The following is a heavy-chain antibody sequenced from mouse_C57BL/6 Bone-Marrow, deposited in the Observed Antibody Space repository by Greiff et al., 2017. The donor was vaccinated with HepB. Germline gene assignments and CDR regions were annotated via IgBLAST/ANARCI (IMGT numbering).Heavy chain of an antibody. J-gene: IGHJ2*01. Sequence: QVQLQQSGAELVRPGASVKLSCKASGYTFTDYYINWVKQSPGQGLEWIARIYPGSGNTYYNEKFKGKATLTAEKSSSTAYMQLSSLTSEDSAVYFCARLGYFDYWGQGTTLTVSS. CDR3: ARLGYFDY. CDR1: GYTFTDYY. CDR2: IYPGSGNT. V-gene: IGHV1-76*01.